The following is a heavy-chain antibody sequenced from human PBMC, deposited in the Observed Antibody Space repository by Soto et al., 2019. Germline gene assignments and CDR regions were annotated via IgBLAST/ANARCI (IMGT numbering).Heavy chain of an antibody. CDR1: GFTFNTFA. Sequence: ESGGGVVQPGRSLRLSCATSGFTFNTFAMHWVRQAPGKGLERLAVISYDGSHKYYADSVKGRIIISRDNSKNTLYLQMKALRGEDTAVYYCARDRADGLRSFDWLCLDYWGQGTLVTVSS. V-gene: IGHV3-30-3*01. CDR2: ISYDGSHK. D-gene: IGHD3-9*01. CDR3: ARDRADGLRSFDWLCLDY. J-gene: IGHJ4*02.